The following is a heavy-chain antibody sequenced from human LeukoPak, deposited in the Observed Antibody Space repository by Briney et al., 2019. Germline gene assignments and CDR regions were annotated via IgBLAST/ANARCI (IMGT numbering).Heavy chain of an antibody. D-gene: IGHD2-2*01. CDR3: ASGGYCSSTTCYPNWFDP. CDR2: VSYSGST. J-gene: IGHJ5*02. CDR1: GGSITSYY. Sequence: SETLSLTCTVSGGSITSYYWSWIRQPPGKGLEWIGHVSYSGSTNYNPSLKSRVTISVDTSKNQFSLKLSSVTAADTAVYYCASGGYCSSTTCYPNWFDPWGQGTLVTVSS. V-gene: IGHV4-59*01.